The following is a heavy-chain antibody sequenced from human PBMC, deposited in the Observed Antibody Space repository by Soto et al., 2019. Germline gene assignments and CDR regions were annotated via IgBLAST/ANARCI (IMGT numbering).Heavy chain of an antibody. V-gene: IGHV3-15*07. CDR1: GFTFSNAW. Sequence: KPRGSLRLSCAASGFTFSNAWMNWVRQAPGKGLEWVGRIKSKTDGGTTDYAAPVKGRFTISRDDSKNTLYLQMNSLRAEDTAVYYCAKDCAGWDLSPCYGKDVRSQGTTDIVSS. CDR2: IKSKTDGGTT. D-gene: IGHD1-26*01. CDR3: AKDCAGWDLSPCYGKDV. J-gene: IGHJ6*02.